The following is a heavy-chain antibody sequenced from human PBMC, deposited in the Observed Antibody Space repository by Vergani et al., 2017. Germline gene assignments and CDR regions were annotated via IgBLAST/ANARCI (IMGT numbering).Heavy chain of an antibody. J-gene: IGHJ6*02. CDR1: GSSISSYY. CDR2: IYYSGST. Sequence: QVQLQESGPGLVKPSETLSLTCTVSGSSISSYYWSWIRQPPGKGLEWIGYIYYSGSTNYNPPRKSRVTISVDTSKNQFSLKLSSVTAADTAAYYCAGGALSGSYGPGMDVWGQGTTVTVSS. V-gene: IGHV4-59*01. CDR3: AGGALSGSYGPGMDV. D-gene: IGHD1-26*01.